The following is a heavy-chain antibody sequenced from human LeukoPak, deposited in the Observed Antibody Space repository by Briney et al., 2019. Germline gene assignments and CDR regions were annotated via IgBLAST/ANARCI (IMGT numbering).Heavy chain of an antibody. CDR3: ARPLGKGANWFDP. J-gene: IGHJ5*02. CDR1: GYTFTNYG. Sequence: ASVKVSCKASGYTFTNYGLSWVRQAPGQGLEWMGWMNANNGDTNYAQKLQGRVTMTTDTSTSTAYMELRSLRSDDTAVYYCARPLGKGANWFDPWGQGTLVTVSS. D-gene: IGHD4/OR15-4a*01. CDR2: MNANNGDT. V-gene: IGHV1-18*01.